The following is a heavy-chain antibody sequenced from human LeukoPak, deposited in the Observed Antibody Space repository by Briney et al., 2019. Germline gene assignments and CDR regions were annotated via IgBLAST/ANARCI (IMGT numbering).Heavy chain of an antibody. J-gene: IGHJ4*02. Sequence: ASVKVSCKTSGYTFTSYGISWVRQAPGQGLEWMGWISAFTGNTDYAQKLQGRVTMTTDTTTSTAYMELRSLRSDDTAVYYCARRRDDYRQIDYWGQGTLVTVS. CDR1: GYTFTSYG. CDR3: ARRRDDYRQIDY. D-gene: IGHD5-24*01. CDR2: ISAFTGNT. V-gene: IGHV1-18*01.